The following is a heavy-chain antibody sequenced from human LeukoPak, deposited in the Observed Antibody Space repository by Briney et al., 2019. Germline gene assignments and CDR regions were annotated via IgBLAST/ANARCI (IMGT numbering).Heavy chain of an antibody. V-gene: IGHV3-30-3*01. D-gene: IGHD3-16*01. CDR2: ISNVGAEK. J-gene: IGHJ4*02. Sequence: GGPLRLSCAASGFTFSRYALHGVRQAPGKGLEWMTIISNVGAEKYYAASVEGRFTISRDNSRNTLYLQMNTLRTEDTAVYHCARGPRGALFHDLDYWGQEARVTASS. CDR3: ARGPRGALFHDLDY. CDR1: GFTFSRYA.